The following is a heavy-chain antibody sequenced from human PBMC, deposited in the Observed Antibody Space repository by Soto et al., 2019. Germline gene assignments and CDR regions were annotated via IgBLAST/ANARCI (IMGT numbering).Heavy chain of an antibody. D-gene: IGHD6-19*01. J-gene: IGHJ4*02. CDR2: ITSDTKTI. V-gene: IGHV3-48*02. CDR1: GFTFSVYS. Sequence: EVQLVESGGDLVQRGGSLRLSCVASGFTFSVYSMNWLRQARGKGLEWFSYITSDTKTIKYADSVKGRFTISRDNAKNSVYLQMNSLRDEDTAVYYCARSVEGHFDYWGQGTVVTVSS. CDR3: ARSVEGHFDY.